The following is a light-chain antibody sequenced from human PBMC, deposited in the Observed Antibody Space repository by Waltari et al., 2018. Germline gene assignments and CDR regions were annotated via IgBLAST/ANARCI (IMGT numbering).Light chain of an antibody. CDR1: HSVLYSSNNKNH. J-gene: IGKJ2*02. CDR2: WAS. CDR3: QQFYSTPRT. Sequence: DIVMTQSPDSLAVPLCARATIHLKSCHSVLYSSNNKNHLAWYQQKPGQPPNLLIYWASTRESGVPDRFSGSGSGSDFTLTISSLQAEDVAVYYCQQFYSTPRTFGQGTKLEI. V-gene: IGKV4-1*01.